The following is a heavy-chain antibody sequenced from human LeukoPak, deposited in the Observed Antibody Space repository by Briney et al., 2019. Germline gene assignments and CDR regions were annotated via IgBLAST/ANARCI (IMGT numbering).Heavy chain of an antibody. V-gene: IGHV4-34*01. CDR1: GGSFSGYY. J-gene: IGHJ4*02. CDR2: INHSGST. CDR3: ARYCSGGSCYHRGFDY. D-gene: IGHD2-15*01. Sequence: SETLSLTCAVDGGSFSGYYWSWIRQPPGKGLGWVGEINHSGSTNYNPSLKSRVTISVDTSKNQFSLKLSSVTGADTAVYYCARYCSGGSCYHRGFDYWGQGTLVTVSS.